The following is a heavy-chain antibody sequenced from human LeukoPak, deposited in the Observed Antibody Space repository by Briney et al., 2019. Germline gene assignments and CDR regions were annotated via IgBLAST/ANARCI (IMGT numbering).Heavy chain of an antibody. J-gene: IGHJ6*03. CDR1: GGSFSSGDYF. V-gene: IGHV4-30-4*08. Sequence: SQTLSLTCTVSGGSFSSGDYFWIWVRQPPGKGLEWSGSIYYSGITYYSPSLKSRLTISVDTSKNQFSLKLNSVTAADTAVYYCARGEVNYYYMDVWGKGTTVTVSS. CDR2: IYYSGIT. CDR3: ARGEVNYYYMDV.